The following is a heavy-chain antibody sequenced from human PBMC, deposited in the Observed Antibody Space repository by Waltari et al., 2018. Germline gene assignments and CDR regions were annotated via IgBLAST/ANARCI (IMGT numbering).Heavy chain of an antibody. J-gene: IGHJ3*02. D-gene: IGHD7-27*01. CDR1: GGSISSYY. CDR2: IYYSGST. V-gene: IGHV4-59*01. Sequence: QVQLQESGPGLVKPSETLSLTCTVSGGSISSYYWSWIRQPPGKGLEWIGYIYYSGSTNYNPSLKSRVTISVDTSKNQFSLKLSSVTAADTAVYYCARLFNSGAFDIWGQGTMVTVSS. CDR3: ARLFNSGAFDI.